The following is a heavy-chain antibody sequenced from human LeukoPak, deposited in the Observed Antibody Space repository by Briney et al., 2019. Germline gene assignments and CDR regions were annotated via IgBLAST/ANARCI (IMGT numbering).Heavy chain of an antibody. CDR2: IKQDGSET. CDR1: GFTFSSYW. V-gene: IGHV3-7*01. CDR3: ARRGPETVATIDY. D-gene: IGHD5-12*01. J-gene: IGHJ4*02. Sequence: GGSLRLSCAASGFTFSSYWMSWVRQAPGKGLEWVANIKQDGSETYYVDSVKGRFTISRDSATNTLYLQMNSLRPGDTGVYYCARRGPETVATIDYWGQGTPVTVSS.